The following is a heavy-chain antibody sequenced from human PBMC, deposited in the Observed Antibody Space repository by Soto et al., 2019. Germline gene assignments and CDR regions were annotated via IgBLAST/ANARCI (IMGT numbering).Heavy chain of an antibody. Sequence: GGSLRLSCAASGFSFSSYAMSWVRQAPGRGLEWVSVISASGGSTYYADSVKGRFTISRDSSKKTLFLQMNSLRAEDTAVYYCAKDSDIVVEPAALDYWGQGTLVTVSS. CDR1: GFSFSSYA. CDR2: ISASGGST. CDR3: AKDSDIVVEPAALDY. D-gene: IGHD2-2*01. J-gene: IGHJ4*02. V-gene: IGHV3-23*01.